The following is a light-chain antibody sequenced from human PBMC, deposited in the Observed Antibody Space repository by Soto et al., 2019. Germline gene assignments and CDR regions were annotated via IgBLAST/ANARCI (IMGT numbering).Light chain of an antibody. J-gene: IGLJ2*01. V-gene: IGLV2-14*01. CDR1: SSDVGGYNY. CDR2: EVS. Sequence: QSALTQPASVSGSPGQSITISCTGTSSDVGGYNYVSGYQQHPGKAPKLMIYEVSNRPSGVSNRFSGSKSGNTASLTISGLQAEGEADYYCSSYTRNSTLVFGGGTKVTVL. CDR3: SSYTRNSTLV.